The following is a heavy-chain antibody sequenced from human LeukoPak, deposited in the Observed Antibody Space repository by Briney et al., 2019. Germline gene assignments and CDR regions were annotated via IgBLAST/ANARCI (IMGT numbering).Heavy chain of an antibody. J-gene: IGHJ3*02. D-gene: IGHD6-13*01. CDR2: IYYSGST. CDR3: ARQLAQQLAFDAFDI. V-gene: IGHV4-59*08. Sequence: SESLSLTCTVSGDSISKDYWSWIRQPPGKGLEWLGYIYYSGSTNYNPSLKSRVTISVDTSKNQFSLKLSSVTAADTAVYYCARQLAQQLAFDAFDIWGQGTMVTVSS. CDR1: GDSISKDY.